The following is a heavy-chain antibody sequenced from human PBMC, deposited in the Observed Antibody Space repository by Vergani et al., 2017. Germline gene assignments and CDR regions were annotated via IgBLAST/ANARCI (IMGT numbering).Heavy chain of an antibody. Sequence: EVQLVESGGGLVQPGGSLRLSCAASGITFWKFGMHWVRQGPGKGLEWVSGISWNSGAVDYADSGRGRFTISRDNAKNSLFLEMNSLRFEDTAVYFCTKGSVYYHDSAGHGYDPYTGFDLWGQGTLVTVSS. J-gene: IGHJ3*01. V-gene: IGHV3-9*01. CDR2: ISWNSGAV. CDR3: TKGSVYYHDSAGHGYDPYTGFDL. D-gene: IGHD5-12*01. CDR1: GITFWKFG.